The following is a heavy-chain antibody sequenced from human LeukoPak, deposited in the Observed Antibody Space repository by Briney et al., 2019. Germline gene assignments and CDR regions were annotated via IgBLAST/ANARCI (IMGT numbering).Heavy chain of an antibody. CDR3: ARDPDSSGYYSTGGWFDP. J-gene: IGHJ5*02. Sequence: PGGSLRLSCAASGFTFSSYGMHWVRQAPGKGLEWVAVKWYDGSNKYYADSVKGRFTISRDNSKNTLYLQMNSLRAEDTAVYYCARDPDSSGYYSTGGWFDPWGQGTLVTVSS. CDR2: KWYDGSNK. CDR1: GFTFSSYG. V-gene: IGHV3-33*01. D-gene: IGHD3-22*01.